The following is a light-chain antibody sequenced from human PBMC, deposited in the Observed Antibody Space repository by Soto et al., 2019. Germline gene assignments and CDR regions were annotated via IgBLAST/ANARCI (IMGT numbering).Light chain of an antibody. CDR3: QQYGSSSWT. CDR2: GTS. Sequence: EIVLTQSPGTLSLSPGERATLSCRASQSVSSSYLAWYQQKPGQAPRLLIYGTSSRATAIPDRFSGSGSGTDFTLTISRLEPEDFAVYYCQQYGSSSWTVGQGTKVDIK. CDR1: QSVSSSY. J-gene: IGKJ1*01. V-gene: IGKV3-20*01.